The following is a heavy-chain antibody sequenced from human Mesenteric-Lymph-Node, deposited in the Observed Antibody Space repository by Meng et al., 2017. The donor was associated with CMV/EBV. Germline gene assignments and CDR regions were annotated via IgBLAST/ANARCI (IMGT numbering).Heavy chain of an antibody. Sequence: GGSLRLSCAVYGGSFSGYYWSWIRQPPGKGLEWVAVIWYDGSNKYYADSVKGRFTISRDNSENTLYLQMNSLRAEDTAVYYCAKDRSYRDGMGVWGQGTTVTVSS. CDR2: IWYDGSNK. CDR1: GGSFSGYY. CDR3: AKDRSYRDGMGV. J-gene: IGHJ6*02. V-gene: IGHV3-33*06.